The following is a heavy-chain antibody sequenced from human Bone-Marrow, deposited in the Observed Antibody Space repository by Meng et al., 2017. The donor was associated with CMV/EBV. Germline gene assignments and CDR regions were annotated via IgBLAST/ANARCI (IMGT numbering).Heavy chain of an antibody. V-gene: IGHV1-46*01. CDR3: ARVSNPRNYRITFDFWSGSNNWFDP. J-gene: IGHJ5*02. D-gene: IGHD3-3*01. CDR2: LNPSGGST. Sequence: HLVRQAPGQGLEWMSILNPSGGSTSYAPKFQGRVTMTRDTSTSTVYMSLSSLRSEDTAVYYSARVSNPRNYRITFDFWSGSNNWFDPWGQGTLVTVSS.